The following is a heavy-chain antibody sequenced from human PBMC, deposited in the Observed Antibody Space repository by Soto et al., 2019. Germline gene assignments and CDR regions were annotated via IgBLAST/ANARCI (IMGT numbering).Heavy chain of an antibody. D-gene: IGHD5-12*01. CDR3: ARHMNPRLATIYPTHFDY. CDR2: IYYSGST. Sequence: QLQLQESGPGLVKPSETLSLTCTGSGGSISISSYYWGWIRQPPGKGLEWIGSIYYSGSTYYNPSLKSRVPISVGASKNKFSLRLRSVTAAHTAVYYCARHMNPRLATIYPTHFDYRGQGTLVTVSS. V-gene: IGHV4-39*01. CDR1: GGSISISSYY. J-gene: IGHJ4*02.